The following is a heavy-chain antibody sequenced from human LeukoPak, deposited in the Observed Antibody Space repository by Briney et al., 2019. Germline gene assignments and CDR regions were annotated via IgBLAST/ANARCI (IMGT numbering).Heavy chain of an antibody. CDR1: GYTFSSYA. CDR3: AKDGRGSGYDSPYYFDY. Sequence: GGSLRLSCAASGYTFSSYAMSWVRQAPGKGLEWVSAISGSGGSTYYADSVKGRFTISRDNSKNTLYLQMNSLRAEDTAVYYCAKDGRGSGYDSPYYFDYWGQGTLVTVSS. CDR2: ISGSGGST. D-gene: IGHD5-12*01. J-gene: IGHJ4*02. V-gene: IGHV3-23*01.